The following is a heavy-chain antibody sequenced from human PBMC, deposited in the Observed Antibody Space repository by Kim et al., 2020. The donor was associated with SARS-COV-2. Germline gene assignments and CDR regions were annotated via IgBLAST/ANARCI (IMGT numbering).Heavy chain of an antibody. J-gene: IGHJ4*02. CDR3: AKDLRGATTYGVLGY. D-gene: IGHD1-26*01. Sequence: SVKGRFTNSRDNSKNTMYLRMNSLRAEDEAVYYCAKDLRGATTYGVLGYWGQGTLVTVSS. V-gene: IGHV3-23*01.